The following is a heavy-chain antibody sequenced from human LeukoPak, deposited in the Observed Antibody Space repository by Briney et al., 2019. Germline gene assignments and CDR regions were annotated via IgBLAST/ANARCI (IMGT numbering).Heavy chain of an antibody. CDR3: AKTRRELLYYYDSSGYRSPDY. Sequence: PGGSLRLSCAASGFTFSSYAMSWVRQAPGKGLEWVSAISGSGGSTYYADSVKGRFTISRDNSKNTLYLQMNSLRAEDTAVYYCAKTRRELLYYYDSSGYRSPDYWGQGTLVTVSS. CDR2: ISGSGGST. J-gene: IGHJ4*02. D-gene: IGHD3-22*01. V-gene: IGHV3-23*01. CDR1: GFTFSSYA.